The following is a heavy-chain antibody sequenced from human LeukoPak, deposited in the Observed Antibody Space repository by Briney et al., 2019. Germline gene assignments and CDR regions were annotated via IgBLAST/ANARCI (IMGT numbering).Heavy chain of an antibody. V-gene: IGHV4-4*07. J-gene: IGHJ4*02. CDR2: IYASGST. Sequence: PSETLSLTCSVSGGSISNYYWNWLRQPAGKGLEWIGRIYASGSTYYNPSLKSRVTISMDKSKNHFSLNLKSVTAADTAFYYCARDFYGDDGHHPFDYWGQGIQVTVSS. CDR1: GGSISNYY. D-gene: IGHD2/OR15-2a*01. CDR3: ARDFYGDDGHHPFDY.